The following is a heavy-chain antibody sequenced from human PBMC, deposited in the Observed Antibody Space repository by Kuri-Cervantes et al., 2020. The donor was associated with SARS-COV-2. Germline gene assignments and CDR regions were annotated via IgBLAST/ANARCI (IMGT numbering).Heavy chain of an antibody. D-gene: IGHD2-2*03. V-gene: IGHV3-48*04. CDR3: ARDLWITYYYYYMDV. Sequence: GESLKISCAASGFTFSSYGMHWVRQAPGKGLEWVSNIGPSGTTKYYADSVKGRFTISRDNAKNSLYLQMNSLRAEDTAVYYCARDLWITYYYYYMDVWGKGTTVTVSS. CDR2: IGPSGTTK. CDR1: GFTFSSYG. J-gene: IGHJ6*03.